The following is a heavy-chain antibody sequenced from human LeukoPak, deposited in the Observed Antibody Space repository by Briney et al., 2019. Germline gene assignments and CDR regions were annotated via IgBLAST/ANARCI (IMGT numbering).Heavy chain of an antibody. D-gene: IGHD4-17*01. CDR2: VNPDGSQK. V-gene: IGHV3-7*01. CDR3: PRGHYGLDI. Sequence: GGSLRLSCAASGFTISNHWLTWVRQAPGRGLEWVAHVNPDGSQKDCVDSVTGRFTISRDNAKNSVYLQVNSLRAEDTALYYCPRGHYGLDIWGQGTMVTVSS. CDR1: GFTISNHW. J-gene: IGHJ3*02.